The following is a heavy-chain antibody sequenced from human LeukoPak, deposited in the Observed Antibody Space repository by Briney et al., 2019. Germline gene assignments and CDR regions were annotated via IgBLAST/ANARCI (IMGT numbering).Heavy chain of an antibody. CDR1: GFTFSSYS. CDR2: IWYDGSNK. Sequence: GGSLRLSCAASGFTFSSYSMNWVRQAPGKGLEWVAVIWYDGSNKYYADSVKGRFTISRDNSKNTLYLQMNSLRAEDTAVYYCARATRYYDILTGPFDYWGQGTLVTVSS. CDR3: ARATRYYDILTGPFDY. J-gene: IGHJ4*02. D-gene: IGHD3-9*01. V-gene: IGHV3-33*08.